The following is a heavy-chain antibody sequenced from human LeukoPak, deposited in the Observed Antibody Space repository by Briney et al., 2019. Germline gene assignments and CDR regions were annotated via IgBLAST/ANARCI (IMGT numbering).Heavy chain of an antibody. D-gene: IGHD1-26*01. J-gene: IGHJ4*02. Sequence: ASVKVSCKASGYTFTSYYMHWVRQAPGQGLEWMGIINPSGGSTSYAQKFQGRVTMTRDTSTSTVYMELSSLRSEDTAVYYCARGFGVMLWVVGATFDYWGQGTLVTVSS. V-gene: IGHV1-46*01. CDR3: ARGFGVMLWVVGATFDY. CDR1: GYTFTSYY. CDR2: INPSGGST.